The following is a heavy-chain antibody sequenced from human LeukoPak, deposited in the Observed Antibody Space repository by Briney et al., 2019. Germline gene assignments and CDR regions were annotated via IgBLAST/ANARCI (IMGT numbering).Heavy chain of an antibody. V-gene: IGHV4-59*08. CDR2: IQDSGST. Sequence: NPSETLSLTCTVSGGSITSHYWTWIRQPPGKGLEWIGYIQDSGSTNYSPSLKKRVTISVDTSKNQFSLKLSSVTAADTAVYYCASVPVVTPLGANYYGMDVWGQGTAVTVSS. J-gene: IGHJ6*02. D-gene: IGHD4-23*01. CDR3: ASVPVVTPLGANYYGMDV. CDR1: GGSITSHY.